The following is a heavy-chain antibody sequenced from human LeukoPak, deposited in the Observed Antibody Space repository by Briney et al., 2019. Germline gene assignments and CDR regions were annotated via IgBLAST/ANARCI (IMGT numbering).Heavy chain of an antibody. D-gene: IGHD4-23*01. Sequence: PGRSLRLSCAASGLTFSSYGMHWVRQAPGKGLEWVAVIWYDGTNKYYADSVKGRFTSSRDNSKNTLYLQMNSLRAEDTAVYYCARDHYGGNSGYFDCWGQGTLVTVSS. J-gene: IGHJ4*02. CDR2: IWYDGTNK. V-gene: IGHV3-33*01. CDR1: GLTFSSYG. CDR3: ARDHYGGNSGYFDC.